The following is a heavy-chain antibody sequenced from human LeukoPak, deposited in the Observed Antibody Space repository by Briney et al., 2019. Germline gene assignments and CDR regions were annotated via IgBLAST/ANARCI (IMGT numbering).Heavy chain of an antibody. D-gene: IGHD3-9*01. CDR3: ARTEDILTGLNDY. CDR2: IIPILGIA. V-gene: IGHV1-69*04. CDR1: GGTFSSYA. J-gene: IGHJ4*02. Sequence: SVKVSCKASGGTFSSYAISWVRQAPGQGLEWMGRIIPILGIANYAQKFQGRVTITADKSTSTAYMELSSLRSEDTAVYYCARTEDILTGLNDYWGQGTLVTVSS.